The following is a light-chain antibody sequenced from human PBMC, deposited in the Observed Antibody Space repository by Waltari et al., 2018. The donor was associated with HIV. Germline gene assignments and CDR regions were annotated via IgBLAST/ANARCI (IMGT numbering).Light chain of an antibody. V-gene: IGLV2-14*01. CDR1: SSDVGGYNY. CDR3: SSYTSSSTLVV. CDR2: GVS. Sequence: QSALTQPASVSGSPGQSITISCTGTSSDVGGYNYVSWYQQHPGKAPKLMIYGVSNRPSGVSNRFAGSKSGNTAARTIAGLQAKDEADYYCSSYTSSSTLVVFGGGTKLTV. J-gene: IGLJ2*01.